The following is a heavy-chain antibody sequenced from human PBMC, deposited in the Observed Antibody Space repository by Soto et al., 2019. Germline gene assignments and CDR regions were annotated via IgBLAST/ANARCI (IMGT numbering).Heavy chain of an antibody. CDR1: GGSISSYY. CDR2: IYYSGST. Sequence: PSESLSLTCTVSGGSISSYYWSWIRQPPGKGLERIGYIYYSGSTNYNPSLKSRVTISVDTSKNQFSLKLSSVTAADTAVYYCARGAPEPTGTWYYYGMDVWGQGTTVTVSS. CDR3: ARGAPEPTGTWYYYGMDV. D-gene: IGHD1-1*01. J-gene: IGHJ6*02. V-gene: IGHV4-59*01.